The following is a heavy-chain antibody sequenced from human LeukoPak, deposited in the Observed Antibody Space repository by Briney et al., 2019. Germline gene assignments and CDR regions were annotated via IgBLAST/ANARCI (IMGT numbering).Heavy chain of an antibody. CDR3: ARHPFYCSSTSCSSYFDY. D-gene: IGHD2-2*01. CDR1: GESFSGYY. J-gene: IGHJ4*02. Sequence: SETLSLTCAVYGESFSGYYWSWIRQPPGKGLEWIGEINHSGSTNYNPSLKSRVTISVDTSKNQFSLKLSSVTAADTAVYYCARHPFYCSSTSCSSYFDYWGQGTLVTVSS. V-gene: IGHV4-34*01. CDR2: INHSGST.